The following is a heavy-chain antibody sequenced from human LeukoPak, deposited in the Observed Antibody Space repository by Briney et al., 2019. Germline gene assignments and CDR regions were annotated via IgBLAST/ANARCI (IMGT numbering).Heavy chain of an antibody. CDR1: GGSISSYY. CDR2: IYYSGST. D-gene: IGHD3-22*01. J-gene: IGHJ4*02. CDR3: ARFKGDSSGYYYFDY. V-gene: IGHV4-59*01. Sequence: SETLSLTCTVSGGSISSYYWSWIRQPPGKGLEWIGYIYYSGSTNYNPSLKSRVTISVDTSKNQFSLKLSSVTAADTAVYYCARFKGDSSGYYYFDYWGQGTLVTVSS.